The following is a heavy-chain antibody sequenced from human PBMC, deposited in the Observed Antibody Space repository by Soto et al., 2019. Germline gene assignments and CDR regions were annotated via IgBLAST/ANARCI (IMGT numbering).Heavy chain of an antibody. Sequence: SVKVSCKASGGTFSSYAISWVRQAPGQGLEWMGGIIPIFGTANYAQKFQGRVTITADESTSTAYMELSSLRSEDTAVYYCARDLGRGGSGYYTIDYYYGMDVWGQGTTVTVSS. CDR1: GGTFSSYA. CDR2: IIPIFGTA. J-gene: IGHJ6*02. CDR3: ARDLGRGGSGYYTIDYYYGMDV. V-gene: IGHV1-69*13. D-gene: IGHD3-3*01.